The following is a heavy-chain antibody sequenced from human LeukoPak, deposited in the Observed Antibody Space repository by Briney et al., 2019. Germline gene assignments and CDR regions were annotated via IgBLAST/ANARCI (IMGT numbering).Heavy chain of an antibody. CDR1: GFTFSSYD. V-gene: IGHV3-13*01. J-gene: IGHJ6*02. CDR2: IGTAGDT. Sequence: GGSLRLSCAASGFTFSSYDMHWVRQATGKGLEWVSAIGTAGDTYYPGSVKGRFTISRENAKNSLYLQMNSLRAGDTAVYYCASGIKAGYYYYGMDVWGQGTTVTVSS. D-gene: IGHD6-19*01. CDR3: ASGIKAGYYYYGMDV.